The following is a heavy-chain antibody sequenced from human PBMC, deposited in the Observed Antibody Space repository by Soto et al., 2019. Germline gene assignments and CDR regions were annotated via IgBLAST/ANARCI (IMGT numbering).Heavy chain of an antibody. Sequence: QLQLQESGPGLVKPSETLSLTCTVSGGSISSSSYYWAWIRQPPGKGLEGIGSIHYSGSTYYSPSLMRRVTMSVDTSKNQFSLRLTSVTAADTSVYYCARHGYYYGSGNDMDVWGKGTTVTVSS. V-gene: IGHV4-39*01. J-gene: IGHJ6*03. D-gene: IGHD3-10*01. CDR3: ARHGYYYGSGNDMDV. CDR1: GGSISSSSYY. CDR2: IHYSGST.